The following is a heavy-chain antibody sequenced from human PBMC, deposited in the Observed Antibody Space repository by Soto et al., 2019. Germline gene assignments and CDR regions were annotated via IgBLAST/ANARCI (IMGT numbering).Heavy chain of an antibody. Sequence: SGPTLVNPTETLTLTCTVSGFSLSNARMGVSWIRQPPGKALEWLAHIFSNDEKSYSTSLKSRLTISKDTSKSQVVLTMTNMDPVDTATYYCARIRPSDYYDFWSGYRHNWFDPWGQGTLVTVSS. V-gene: IGHV2-26*01. J-gene: IGHJ5*02. CDR1: GFSLSNARMG. D-gene: IGHD3-3*01. CDR2: IFSNDEK. CDR3: ARIRPSDYYDFWSGYRHNWFDP.